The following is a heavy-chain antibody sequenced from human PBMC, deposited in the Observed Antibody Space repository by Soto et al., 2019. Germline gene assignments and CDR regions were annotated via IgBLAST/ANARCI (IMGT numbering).Heavy chain of an antibody. CDR1: GFSLTADGVG. CDR2: IYWDDDD. D-gene: IGHD2-15*01. CDR3: VRQDSRGRDFDY. J-gene: IGHJ4*02. Sequence: QITLKESGPTLVKPTQTLTLTCSVSGFSLTADGVGVGWVRQPPGKALEWLTLIYWDDDDRYSRSLMSSLTITRDTSRNQVVLKITNVNPVDTAASSCVRQDSRGRDFDYWGQGLRVTVSS. V-gene: IGHV2-5*02.